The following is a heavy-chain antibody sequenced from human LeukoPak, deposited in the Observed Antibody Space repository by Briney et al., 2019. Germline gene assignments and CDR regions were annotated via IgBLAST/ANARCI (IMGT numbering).Heavy chain of an antibody. Sequence: ASVKVSCKASGYTFTSYAMHWIRQAPGQRLEWMGWINAGSGNTNYSQKLQGRVTITRDTSASTAYMELSSLRSEDTAVYYCARTVPAAHYSDYWGQGSLVTVSS. CDR1: GYTFTSYA. CDR3: ARTVPAAHYSDY. D-gene: IGHD2-2*01. CDR2: INAGSGNT. V-gene: IGHV1-3*01. J-gene: IGHJ4*02.